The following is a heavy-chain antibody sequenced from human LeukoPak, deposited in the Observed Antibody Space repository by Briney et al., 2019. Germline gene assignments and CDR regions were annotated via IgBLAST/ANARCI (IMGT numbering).Heavy chain of an antibody. D-gene: IGHD3-9*01. CDR1: GFTFSNYG. CDR2: ISFDGNDK. CDR3: AKGHYFDSTDKYSYADY. V-gene: IGHV3-30*18. J-gene: IGHJ4*02. Sequence: GGSLRLSCAASGFTFSNYGMHWVRQAPGKGLEWVAVISFDGNDKFYGDSVKGRFTISRDNSKDTLDLQMNSLRPEDTAVYYCAKGHYFDSTDKYSYADYWGQGTLVTVSS.